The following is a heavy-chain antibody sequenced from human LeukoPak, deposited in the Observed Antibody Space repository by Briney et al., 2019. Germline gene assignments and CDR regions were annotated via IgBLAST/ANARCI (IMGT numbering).Heavy chain of an antibody. V-gene: IGHV3-23*01. CDR3: AMGIPSGIQLWSFYIDY. CDR2: ISGSGGST. Sequence: GGSLRLSCAASGFTFSSYAMSWVRQAPGKGLEWVSAISGSGGSTYYTDSVKGRFTISRDNSKNTLWLQMNSLRAEDTAVYYCAMGIPSGIQLWSFYIDYWGQGTLVTVSS. CDR1: GFTFSSYA. D-gene: IGHD5-18*01. J-gene: IGHJ4*02.